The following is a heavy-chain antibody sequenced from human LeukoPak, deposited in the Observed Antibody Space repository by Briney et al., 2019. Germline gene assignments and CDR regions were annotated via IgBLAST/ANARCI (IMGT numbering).Heavy chain of an antibody. J-gene: IGHJ4*02. CDR1: GFTFSSYA. D-gene: IGHD6-19*01. CDR3: VRNLAVAGTCFDS. V-gene: IGHV3-30*04. CDR2: ISHDGSNK. Sequence: GRSLRLSCAASGFTFSSYAMHWVRQAPGKGLEWVALISHDGSNKYYADSVKGRFTISRDNSKNTLYLQMNSLRAEDTAVYYCVRNLAVAGTCFDSWGQGTLVTVSS.